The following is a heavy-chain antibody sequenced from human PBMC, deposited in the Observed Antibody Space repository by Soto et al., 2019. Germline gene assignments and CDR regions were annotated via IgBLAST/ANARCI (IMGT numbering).Heavy chain of an antibody. Sequence: GGSLRLSCAASGFTFSSYSMNWVRQAPGKGLEWVSYISSSSSTIYYADSVKGRLTISRDNAKNSLYLQMNSLRDEDTAVYYCARAGGPDVGRLLWFGDYYYGMDVWGQGTTVTVSS. J-gene: IGHJ6*02. CDR1: GFTFSSYS. CDR3: ARAGGPDVGRLLWFGDYYYGMDV. CDR2: ISSSSSTI. D-gene: IGHD3-10*01. V-gene: IGHV3-48*02.